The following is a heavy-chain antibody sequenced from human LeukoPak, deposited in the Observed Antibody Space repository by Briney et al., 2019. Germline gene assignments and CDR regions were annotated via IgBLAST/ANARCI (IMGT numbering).Heavy chain of an antibody. V-gene: IGHV4-34*01. J-gene: IGHJ4*02. Sequence: SETLSLTCAVYGGSFSGYYWSWIRQPPGKGLEWIGEINHSGSTNYNPSLKSRVTISVDTSKNQFSLKLSSVTAADTAVYYCARRGGYSYGLNYWGQGTLVTVSS. D-gene: IGHD5-18*01. CDR2: INHSGST. CDR1: GGSFSGYY. CDR3: ARRGGYSYGLNY.